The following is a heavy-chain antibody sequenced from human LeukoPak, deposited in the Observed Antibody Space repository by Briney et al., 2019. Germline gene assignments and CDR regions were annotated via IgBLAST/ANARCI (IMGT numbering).Heavy chain of an antibody. J-gene: IGHJ3*02. CDR1: GYSISSGYY. CDR3: ARDPPGPAYYYDQIEDAFDI. V-gene: IGHV4-38-2*02. D-gene: IGHD3-22*01. CDR2: IYHGRST. Sequence: KPSATLSLTCTVSGYSISSGYYWGWIRQPPGKRLERIGSIYHGRSTYYNPSLTSPVTPSVDTSKNQFSLKLSSVTAADTAVDYCARDPPGPAYYYDQIEDAFDIWGQGTMGTGSS.